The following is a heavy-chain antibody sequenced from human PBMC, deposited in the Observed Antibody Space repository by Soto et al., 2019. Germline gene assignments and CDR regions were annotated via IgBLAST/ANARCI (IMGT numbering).Heavy chain of an antibody. CDR1: GLTFTTYW. CDR3: TRHRAKFDT. CDR2: IKQDGSEK. Sequence: GGSLRLSCVASGLTFTTYWMTWVRQAPGKGLEWVANIKQDGSEKYYVDSVKGRFTISRDDAENSLYLQMNNLRAEDTAVYYCTRHRAKFDTWGPGTPVTVSS. J-gene: IGHJ5*02. V-gene: IGHV3-7*01. D-gene: IGHD1-26*01.